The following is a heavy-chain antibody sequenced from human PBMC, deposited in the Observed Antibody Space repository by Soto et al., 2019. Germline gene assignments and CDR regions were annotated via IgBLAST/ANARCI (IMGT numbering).Heavy chain of an antibody. CDR2: ITGSGSDT. Sequence: GGSLRLSCAASGFTFDDYAMHWVRQAPGKGLEWFSAITGSGSDTYYADSVKGRFTISRDNSKNTLSLQMNSLRAEDTAVYYCAKLGSSSWSPHYYFDYWGQGTLVTVSS. V-gene: IGHV3-23*01. D-gene: IGHD2-2*01. J-gene: IGHJ4*02. CDR1: GFTFDDYA. CDR3: AKLGSSSWSPHYYFDY.